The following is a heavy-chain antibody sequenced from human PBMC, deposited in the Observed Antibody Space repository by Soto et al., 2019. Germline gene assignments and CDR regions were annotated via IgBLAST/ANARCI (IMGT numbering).Heavy chain of an antibody. CDR2: INPNSGGT. CDR3: ASGPSGYCSGGSCYWEYFQH. J-gene: IGHJ1*01. Sequence: GASVKVSCKASGYTFTGYYMHWVRQAHGQGLERMGWINPNSGGTNYAQKFQGWVTMTRDTSISTAYMELSRLRSDDTAVYYCASGPSGYCSGGSCYWEYFQHWGQGTLVTVS. CDR1: GYTFTGYY. D-gene: IGHD2-15*01. V-gene: IGHV1-2*04.